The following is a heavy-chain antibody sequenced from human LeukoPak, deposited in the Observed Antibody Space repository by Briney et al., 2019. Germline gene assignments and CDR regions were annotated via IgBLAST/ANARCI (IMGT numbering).Heavy chain of an antibody. CDR2: IRYDGSNK. J-gene: IGHJ4*02. CDR3: AKDTKDIVVVPAASRPGALDY. Sequence: GGSLRLSCVASGFTFSSYGMHWVRQAPGKGLEWVAFIRYDGSNKYYADSVKGRFTISRDNSKNTLYLQMNSLRAEDTAVYYCAKDTKDIVVVPAASRPGALDYWGQGTLVTVSS. D-gene: IGHD2-2*01. V-gene: IGHV3-30*02. CDR1: GFTFSSYG.